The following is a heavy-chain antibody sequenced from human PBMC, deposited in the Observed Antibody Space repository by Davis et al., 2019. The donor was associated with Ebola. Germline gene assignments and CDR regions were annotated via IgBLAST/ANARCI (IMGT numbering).Heavy chain of an antibody. CDR2: ISSSGSTI. CDR1: GFTFSDYY. D-gene: IGHD5-12*01. J-gene: IGHJ6*02. V-gene: IGHV3-11*01. CDR3: ARVGQNVDFDGMDV. Sequence: GESLKISCAASGFTFSDYYMSWIRQAPGKGLEWVSYISSSGSTIYYADSVKGRFTISRDNAKNSLYLQMNSLRAEDTAVDYCARVGQNVDFDGMDVWGQGTTVTVSS.